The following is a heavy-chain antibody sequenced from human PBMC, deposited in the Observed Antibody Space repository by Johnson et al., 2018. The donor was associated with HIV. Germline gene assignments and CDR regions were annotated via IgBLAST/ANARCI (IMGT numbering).Heavy chain of an antibody. J-gene: IGHJ3*02. CDR2: ISYDGSNK. Sequence: QVQLVESGGGVVQPERSLRLSCSASGFTFSRYAMHWVRQAPGKGLEWVACISYDGSNKYYADSVKGRFTISRDNSKNTLYLQMNSLRAEDTAVYYCARESVIGAFDIWGQGTMVTVSS. D-gene: IGHD2-21*01. V-gene: IGHV3-30*04. CDR3: ARESVIGAFDI. CDR1: GFTFSRYA.